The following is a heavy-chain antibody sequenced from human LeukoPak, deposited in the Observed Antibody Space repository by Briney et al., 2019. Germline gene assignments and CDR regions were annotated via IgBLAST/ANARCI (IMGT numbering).Heavy chain of an antibody. D-gene: IGHD6-13*01. CDR3: ARHPLQQHLGHFDY. V-gene: IGHV4-4*09. CDR1: GGSISSYC. CDR2: IYTSGVT. J-gene: IGHJ4*02. Sequence: SDTLSLTCTVPGGSISSYCWSWIRQPPGKGLEWIGYIYTSGVTNDNPSLKSRVTISVDTSKNQFSLQLSSVTAADTAVYYCARHPLQQHLGHFDYWGQGTLVTVSS.